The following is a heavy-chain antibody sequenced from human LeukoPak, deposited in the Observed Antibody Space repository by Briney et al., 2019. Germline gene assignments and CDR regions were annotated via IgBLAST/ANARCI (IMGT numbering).Heavy chain of an antibody. CDR2: INPSSGGT. CDR3: ARGHYSTGWNLFDN. Sequence: ASVKVSCKASGYTFTGYYMHWVRQAPGQGLEWMGRINPSSGGTNSAQKFQGRVTMTRDTSITTAYMELSSLTSDDTAIYYCARGHYSTGWNLFDNWGQGTLVTVSS. J-gene: IGHJ4*02. CDR1: GYTFTGYY. V-gene: IGHV1-2*06. D-gene: IGHD6-19*01.